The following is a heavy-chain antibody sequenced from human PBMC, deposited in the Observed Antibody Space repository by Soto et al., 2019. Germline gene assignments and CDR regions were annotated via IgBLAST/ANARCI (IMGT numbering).Heavy chain of an antibody. CDR1: GFSLSTSGVG. CDR3: AHTVSDYDSSGYYYGSLCFDI. J-gene: IGHJ3*02. CDR2: IYWDDK. D-gene: IGHD3-22*01. Sequence: QITLKESGPTLVKPTQTLTLTCTFSGFSLSTSGVGVGWIRQTPGKALEWLALIYWDDKRYSPSLKSRLTIIKNTSKNQVVLTMTTMDPVDTATYYCAHTVSDYDSSGYYYGSLCFDIWGQGTMVTVSS. V-gene: IGHV2-5*01.